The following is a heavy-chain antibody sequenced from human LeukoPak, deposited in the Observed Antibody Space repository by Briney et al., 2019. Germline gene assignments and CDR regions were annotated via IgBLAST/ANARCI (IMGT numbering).Heavy chain of an antibody. CDR1: GFTFNTYW. V-gene: IGHV3-74*01. CDR3: ARDSGGPDY. D-gene: IGHD2-15*01. J-gene: IGHJ4*02. CDR2: INTDGGST. Sequence: GRSLRLSCAASGFTFNTYWMHWVRQVPGKGLVWISRINTDGGSTRYADSVKGRFTISRDNAKNTLYLQMNSLRAEDTAVYYCARDSGGPDYWGQGTLVTVSS.